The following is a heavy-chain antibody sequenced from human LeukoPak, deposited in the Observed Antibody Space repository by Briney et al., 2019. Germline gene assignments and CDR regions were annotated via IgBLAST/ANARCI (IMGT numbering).Heavy chain of an antibody. Sequence: PGGSLRLSCAASGFTFSYAWMSWIRQAPGKGLEWVGRIKSKGDGGTTDYAAPVKGRFTISRDDSKNTLYLQMNSLKIEDTAVYYCTTSMGYYDILTGSGGGQGTLVTVSS. J-gene: IGHJ4*02. V-gene: IGHV3-15*01. CDR2: IKSKGDGGTT. D-gene: IGHD3-9*01. CDR3: TTSMGYYDILTGSG. CDR1: GFTFSYAW.